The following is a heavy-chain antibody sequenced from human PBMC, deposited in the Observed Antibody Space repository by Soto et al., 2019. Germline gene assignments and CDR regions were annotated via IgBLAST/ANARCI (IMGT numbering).Heavy chain of an antibody. J-gene: IGHJ4*02. V-gene: IGHV4-31*03. Sequence: QVQLQESGPGLVKPSQTLSLTCTVSGGSISSGGYYWSWIRQHPGKGLEWIGYIYYSGGTYYNLSLKRRVTTSLDTSKNQFSLKLSSVTAADTAVYYCARVFCGGNCYPNYWGQGTLVTVSS. CDR2: IYYSGGT. CDR3: ARVFCGGNCYPNY. CDR1: GGSISSGGYY. D-gene: IGHD2-21*02.